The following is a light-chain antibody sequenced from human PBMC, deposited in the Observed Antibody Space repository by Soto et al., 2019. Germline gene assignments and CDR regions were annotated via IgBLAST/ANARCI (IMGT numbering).Light chain of an antibody. CDR1: QSISSY. Sequence: DIQMTQSPSSLSASVGDRVTITCRASQSISSYLNWYQQKPGKAPKLLIYDASSLQSGVPSRFSGSGFGTEFTFTITSLQPEDFATYYCLQHYNYPWTFGQGTKVDIK. J-gene: IGKJ1*01. CDR3: LQHYNYPWT. CDR2: DAS. V-gene: IGKV1-17*01.